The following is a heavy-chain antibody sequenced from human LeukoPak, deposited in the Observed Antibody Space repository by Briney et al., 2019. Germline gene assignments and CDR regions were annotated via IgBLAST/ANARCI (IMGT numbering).Heavy chain of an antibody. Sequence: PGGSLRLSCAASGFTFSSYSMNWVRQAPGKGLEWVSAISGSGGSTYYADSVKGRFTISRDNSKNTLYLQMNSLRGEDMAVYYCAKVPVVPAAIPGYFQHWGQGTLVTVSS. V-gene: IGHV3-23*01. D-gene: IGHD2-2*02. CDR1: GFTFSSYS. CDR2: ISGSGGST. CDR3: AKVPVVPAAIPGYFQH. J-gene: IGHJ1*01.